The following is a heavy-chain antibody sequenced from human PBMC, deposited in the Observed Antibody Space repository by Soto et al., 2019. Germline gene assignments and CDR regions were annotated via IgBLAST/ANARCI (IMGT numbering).Heavy chain of an antibody. CDR1: GFTFNTFE. Sequence: EVQLLESGGGLVQPGGSLRLSCAASGFTFNTFEMSWVRQAHGRGLEWVSFISDDSSRTYYADAVKGRFTISRDNSKYTLYLQMNSLTAEDTAVYACVKGGWLDFWGQGTLVTVSS. CDR2: ISDDSSRT. D-gene: IGHD3-16*01. J-gene: IGHJ5*01. CDR3: VKGGWLDF. V-gene: IGHV3-23*01.